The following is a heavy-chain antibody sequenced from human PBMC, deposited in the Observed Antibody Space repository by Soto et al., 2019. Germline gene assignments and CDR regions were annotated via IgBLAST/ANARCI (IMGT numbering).Heavy chain of an antibody. J-gene: IGHJ4*02. D-gene: IGHD1-7*01. V-gene: IGHV3-72*01. Sequence: PGGSLRLSCAASGFTFSDHYMDWVRQALGKGLEWVGRIRHKADSYTTEYAASVKGRFSISRDDSKKSLYLQMNSLKTEDTAVYYCAKDRRQRNSGYFFDYWGQGTPVTGSS. CDR3: AKDRRQRNSGYFFDY. CDR2: IRHKADSYTT. CDR1: GFTFSDHY.